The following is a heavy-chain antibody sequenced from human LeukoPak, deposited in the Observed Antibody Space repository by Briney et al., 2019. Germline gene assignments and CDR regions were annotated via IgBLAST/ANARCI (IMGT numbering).Heavy chain of an antibody. J-gene: IGHJ5*02. V-gene: IGHV5-51*01. CDR3: ARGTRIARYFDWLLQNWFDP. D-gene: IGHD3-9*01. CDR2: VYPGDSDT. CDR1: GYTFSSYW. Sequence: GESLKISCKVSGYTFSSYWIGWVRQMPGKGLEWMGIVYPGDSDTRYSPSFQGQVTISADKSISTAYLQWSSLKASDTAMYYCARGTRIARYFDWLLQNWFDPWGQGTLVTVSS.